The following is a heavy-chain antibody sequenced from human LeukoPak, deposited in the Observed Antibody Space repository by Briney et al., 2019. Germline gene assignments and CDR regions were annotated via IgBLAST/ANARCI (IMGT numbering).Heavy chain of an antibody. CDR2: IYYSGST. J-gene: IGHJ4*02. D-gene: IGHD3-22*01. Sequence: SETLSLTCTVSGGSISSYYWSWIRQPPGKGLEWIGYIYYSGSTNYNPSLKSRVTISVDTSKNQFSLKLSSVTAADTAVYYCARGWGIVVGAYYFDYWGQGTLVTVSS. V-gene: IGHV4-59*12. CDR3: ARGWGIVVGAYYFDY. CDR1: GGSISSYY.